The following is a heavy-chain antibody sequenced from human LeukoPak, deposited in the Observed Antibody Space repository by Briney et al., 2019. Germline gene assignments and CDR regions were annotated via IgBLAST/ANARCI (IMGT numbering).Heavy chain of an antibody. D-gene: IGHD3-22*01. CDR1: GGSISTYY. Sequence: PSETLSLTCTVSGGSISTYYWTWIRQPPGKGLEWVSAISGSGGSTYYADSVKGRFTISRDNSKNTLYLQMNSLRAEDTAVYYCAKDWGPRTYYYDSSGYCDYWGQGTLVTVSS. CDR2: ISGSGGST. V-gene: IGHV3-23*01. CDR3: AKDWGPRTYYYDSSGYCDY. J-gene: IGHJ4*02.